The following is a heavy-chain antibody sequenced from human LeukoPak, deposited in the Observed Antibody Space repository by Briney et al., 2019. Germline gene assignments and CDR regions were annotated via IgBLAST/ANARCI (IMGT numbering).Heavy chain of an antibody. CDR2: ISSSSSYI. J-gene: IGHJ4*02. CDR1: GFTFSSYS. Sequence: GGSLRLPCAASGFTFSSYSMNWVRQAPGKGLEWVSSISSSSSYIYYADSVKGRFTISRDNAKNSLYLQMNSLRAEDTAVYYCARDLSFHSSGWTGWGQGTLVTVSS. V-gene: IGHV3-21*01. CDR3: ARDLSFHSSGWTG. D-gene: IGHD6-19*01.